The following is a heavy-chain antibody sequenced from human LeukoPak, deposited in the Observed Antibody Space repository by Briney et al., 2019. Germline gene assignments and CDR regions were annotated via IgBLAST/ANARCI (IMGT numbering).Heavy chain of an antibody. J-gene: IGHJ3*02. CDR3: ATPSILVGATTPYAFDI. D-gene: IGHD1-26*01. CDR2: FDPEDGET. V-gene: IGHV1-24*01. Sequence: ASVKVSCKVSGYTLTELSMHWVRQAPGKGLEWMGGFDPEDGETIYAQKFQGRVTMTEDTSTDTAYMELSSLRSEDTAVYYCATPSILVGATTPYAFDIWGQGTMVTVSS. CDR1: GYTLTELS.